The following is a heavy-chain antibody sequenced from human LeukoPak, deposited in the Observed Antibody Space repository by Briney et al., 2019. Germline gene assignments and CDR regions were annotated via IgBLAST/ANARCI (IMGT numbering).Heavy chain of an antibody. CDR3: AKDKGRDSSGYFDI. D-gene: IGHD3-22*01. CDR1: GFTFSSYG. Sequence: GGSLRLSCAASGFTFSSYGMHWVRQAPGKWLEWVAFIRYDGSNKYYADSVKGRFTISRDNSKNTLYLQMNSLRAEDTAVYYCAKDKGRDSSGYFDIWGQGTMVTVSS. CDR2: IRYDGSNK. J-gene: IGHJ3*02. V-gene: IGHV3-30*02.